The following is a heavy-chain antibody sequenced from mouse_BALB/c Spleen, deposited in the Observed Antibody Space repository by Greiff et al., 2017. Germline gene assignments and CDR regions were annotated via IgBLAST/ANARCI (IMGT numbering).Heavy chain of an antibody. CDR2: ISSGGSYT. Sequence: EVNVVESGGGLVKPGGSLKLSCAASGFTFSSYAMSWVRQTPEKRLEWVATISSGGSYTYYPDSVKGRFTISRDNAKNTLYLQMSSLRSEDTAMYYCARYSSYYFDYWGQGTTLTVSS. CDR1: GFTFSSYA. CDR3: ARYSSYYFDY. D-gene: IGHD1-3*01. V-gene: IGHV5-9-3*01. J-gene: IGHJ2*01.